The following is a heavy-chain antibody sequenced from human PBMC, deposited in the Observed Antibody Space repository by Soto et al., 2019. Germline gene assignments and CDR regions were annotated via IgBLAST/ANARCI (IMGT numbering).Heavy chain of an antibody. J-gene: IGHJ6*04. CDR1: GYTFSKYW. CDR2: VYPGDSDT. CDR3: PRRLQDESGSSPYYSAFDG. V-gene: IGHV5-51*01. Sequence: PWESLKISCQASGYTFSKYWIAWVRQMPGKGLEYVGIVYPGDSDTRYSPSFQGQVTISVDTSTSTAYMQWNSLKASDSGMYYCPRRLQDESGSSPYYSAFDGWGGGTRVTVSS. D-gene: IGHD5-12*01.